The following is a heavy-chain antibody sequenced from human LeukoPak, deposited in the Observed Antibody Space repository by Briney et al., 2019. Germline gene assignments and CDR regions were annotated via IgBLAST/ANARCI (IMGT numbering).Heavy chain of an antibody. Sequence: GGSLRLSCAASGFTFSIAWMSWVRQAPGKGLEWVGRIKSKSDGGTTDYAAPVKGRFTISRDDPKDTLYLQMNSLKTEDTAVYYCITFSMIVVVITDWGQGTLVTVSP. D-gene: IGHD3-22*01. J-gene: IGHJ4*02. CDR1: GFTFSIAW. V-gene: IGHV3-15*01. CDR2: IKSKSDGGTT. CDR3: ITFSMIVVVITD.